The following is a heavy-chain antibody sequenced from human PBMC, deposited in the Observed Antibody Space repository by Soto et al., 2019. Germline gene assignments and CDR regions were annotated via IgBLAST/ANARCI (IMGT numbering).Heavy chain of an antibody. D-gene: IGHD2-2*01. J-gene: IGHJ3*02. CDR3: ARGAVYCSSTSCYYSQNRGAFDI. Sequence: QVQLQESGPGLVKPSQTLSLTCTVSGGSISSGGYYWSWIRQHPGKGLEWIGYIYYSGSTYYNPSLMSRVTISVDTSKNQFSLKLSSVTAADTAVYYCARGAVYCSSTSCYYSQNRGAFDIWGQGTMVTVSS. CDR2: IYYSGST. CDR1: GGSISSGGYY. V-gene: IGHV4-31*03.